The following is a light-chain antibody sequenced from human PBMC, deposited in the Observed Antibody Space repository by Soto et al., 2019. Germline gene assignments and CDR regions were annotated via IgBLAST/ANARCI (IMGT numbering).Light chain of an antibody. V-gene: IGLV2-23*02. Sequence: QSALTQPASVSGSPGQSITISCTGTSSDVGSYNLVSWYQQHPGKAPKLMIYEVSKRPSGVSNSFSGSKSGNTASLTISGLQAEYEADYYCCSYAASNTVLFGGGTKLTVL. CDR1: SSDVGSYNL. J-gene: IGLJ2*01. CDR3: CSYAASNTVL. CDR2: EVS.